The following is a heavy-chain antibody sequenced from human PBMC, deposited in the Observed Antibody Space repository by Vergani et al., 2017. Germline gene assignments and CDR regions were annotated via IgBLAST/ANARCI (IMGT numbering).Heavy chain of an antibody. Sequence: EVQLVESGGGLVQPGGSLRLSCAASGFTFSSYSMNWVRQAPGKGLEWVSYISSSSSTIYYADSVKGRFTISRDNAKNSLYLQRNSLRAEDTAVYYCARXSDYYDSSGYYSPDWFDPWGQGTLVTVSS. CDR1: GFTFSSYS. V-gene: IGHV3-48*04. J-gene: IGHJ5*02. D-gene: IGHD3-22*01. CDR2: ISSSSSTI. CDR3: ARXSDYYDSSGYYSPDWFDP.